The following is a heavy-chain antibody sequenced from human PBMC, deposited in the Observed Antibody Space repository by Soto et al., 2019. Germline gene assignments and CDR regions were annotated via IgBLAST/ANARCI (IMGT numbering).Heavy chain of an antibody. CDR3: ARGTSATGRWDR. CDR2: ISYDGNNR. D-gene: IGHD2-15*01. Sequence: QVQLVESGGGVVQPGGSLRLSCAASGFRFSSYAMHWVRQAPGKGLEWVAVISYDGNNRYYADSVKGRFTVSRDNSKNVLFLQLNSLRSDDSALYYCARGTSATGRWDRWGQGTLVTVSS. V-gene: IGHV3-30-3*01. CDR1: GFRFSSYA. J-gene: IGHJ5*02.